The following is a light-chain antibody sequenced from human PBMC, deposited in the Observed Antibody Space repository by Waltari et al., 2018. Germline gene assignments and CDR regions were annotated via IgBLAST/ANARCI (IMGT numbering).Light chain of an antibody. Sequence: QLALTQSPSASASLGASVKLTCTLNSGHSSNVVAWLQQQPEKGPRYWMKVNSDGSHSEGDAIPDRFSGSGSGAERYLTISSLQSEDEADYYCQTGGHGTWVFGGGTKLTVL. CDR3: QTGGHGTWV. V-gene: IGLV4-69*02. CDR2: VNSDGSH. J-gene: IGLJ3*02. CDR1: SGHSSNV.